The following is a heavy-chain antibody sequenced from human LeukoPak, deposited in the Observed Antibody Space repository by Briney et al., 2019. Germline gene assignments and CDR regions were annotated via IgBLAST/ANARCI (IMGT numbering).Heavy chain of an antibody. CDR2: ITGNGGSA. J-gene: IGHJ5*02. CDR3: TRDPNGDYIGAFDP. V-gene: IGHV3-23*01. Sequence: GGSLRLSCAAPGLTFSNYATTWVRQAPGKGLEWVSSITGNGGSAVYTDSVKGRFTTSRDNSKNTLYLQMNSLRAEDTALYYCTRDPNGDYIGAFDPWGQGTLVTVSS. D-gene: IGHD4-17*01. CDR1: GLTFSNYA.